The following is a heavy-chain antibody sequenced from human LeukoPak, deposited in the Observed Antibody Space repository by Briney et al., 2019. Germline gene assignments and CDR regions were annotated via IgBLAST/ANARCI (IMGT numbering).Heavy chain of an antibody. Sequence: SETLSLTCTVSGGSISSGGYYWSWIRQPPGKGLEWIGYIYHSGSTYYNPSLKSRVTISVDRSKNQFSLKLSSVTAADTAVYYCARDSPIVVVPAAIRSGMDVWGKGTTVTVSS. CDR2: IYHSGST. J-gene: IGHJ6*04. V-gene: IGHV4-30-2*01. CDR3: ARDSPIVVVPAAIRSGMDV. D-gene: IGHD2-2*02. CDR1: GGSISSGGYY.